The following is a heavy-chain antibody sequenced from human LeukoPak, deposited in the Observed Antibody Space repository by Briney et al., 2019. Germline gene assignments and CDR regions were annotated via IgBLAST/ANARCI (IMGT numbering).Heavy chain of an antibody. D-gene: IGHD2-21*01. V-gene: IGHV3-64*02. Sequence: GGSLRLSCAASGFTFSTYAMHWVRQAPGKGLEYVSAISTNGDSTYYADSVKGRFTISRDNSKNTLYLQMNSLRAEDTAVYYCAGDGGDCIIDNCYPEGYFDVWGQGTLVTVSS. J-gene: IGHJ4*02. CDR2: ISTNGDST. CDR3: AGDGGDCIIDNCYPEGYFDV. CDR1: GFTFSTYA.